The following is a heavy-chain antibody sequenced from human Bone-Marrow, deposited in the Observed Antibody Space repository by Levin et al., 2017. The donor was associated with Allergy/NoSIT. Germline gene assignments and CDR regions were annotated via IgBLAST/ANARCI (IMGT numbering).Heavy chain of an antibody. Sequence: GGSLRLSCAASGFTFSSYGMHWVRQAPGKGLEWVAVIWYDGSNKYYADSVKGRFTISRDNSKNTLYLQMNSLRAEDTAVYYCARDIRIYSSGWYSGWGQGTLVTVSS. V-gene: IGHV3-33*01. D-gene: IGHD6-19*01. CDR1: GFTFSSYG. J-gene: IGHJ4*02. CDR3: ARDIRIYSSGWYSG. CDR2: IWYDGSNK.